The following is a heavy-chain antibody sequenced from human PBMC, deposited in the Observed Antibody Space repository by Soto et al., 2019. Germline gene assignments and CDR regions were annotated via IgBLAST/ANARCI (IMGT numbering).Heavy chain of an antibody. CDR1: GFTLSDHY. CDR3: VRWDSGNPEN. CDR2: TKNKAQRYTT. Sequence: EVQLVESGGGLVQPGGSLRLSCVVSGFTLSDHYIDSVRQAPGKGLEWVGRTKNKAQRYTTEYAASVKGRFTISRDDSENSVYLQMNSLKTEDTAVYYCVRWDSGNPENWGQGTLVTVSS. V-gene: IGHV3-72*01. D-gene: IGHD1-26*01. J-gene: IGHJ4*02.